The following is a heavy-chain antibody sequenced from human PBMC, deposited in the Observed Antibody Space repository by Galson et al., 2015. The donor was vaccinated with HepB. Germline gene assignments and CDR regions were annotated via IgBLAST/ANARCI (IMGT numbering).Heavy chain of an antibody. Sequence: SVKVSCKASGGTFSSYAISWVRQAPGQGLEWMGRIIPILGIANYAQKFQGRVTITADKSTSTAYMELSSLRSEDTAVYYCARQLLDRSGGYFDYWGQGTLVTVSS. V-gene: IGHV1-69*04. CDR1: GGTFSSYA. CDR2: IIPILGIA. CDR3: ARQLLDRSGGYFDY. D-gene: IGHD6-19*01. J-gene: IGHJ4*02.